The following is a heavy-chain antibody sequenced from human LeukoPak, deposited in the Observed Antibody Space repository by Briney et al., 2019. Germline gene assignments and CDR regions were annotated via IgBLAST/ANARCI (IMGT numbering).Heavy chain of an antibody. CDR1: GITGSSNY. CDR2: IYSGGST. V-gene: IGHV3-66*01. J-gene: IGHJ4*02. CDR3: ARDRGSYHRPVDY. Sequence: GSLRLSCSASGITGSSNYMSWVRPAPGEGLEWVSVIYSGGSTYYADSVKGRFTISRDNSKNTLYLQMNSLRAEDTAVYYCARDRGSYHRPVDYWGQGTLVTVSS. D-gene: IGHD1-26*01.